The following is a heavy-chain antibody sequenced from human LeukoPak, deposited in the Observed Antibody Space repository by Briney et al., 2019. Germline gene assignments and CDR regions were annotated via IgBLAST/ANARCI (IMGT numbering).Heavy chain of an antibody. CDR1: GFTFSSYA. D-gene: IGHD5-18*01. V-gene: IGHV3-23*01. Sequence: GGSLRLSCAASGFTFSSYAMSWVRQVPGKGLEWVSAISGSGGSTYYADSVKGRFTISRDNSKNTLYLQMNSLRAEDTAVYYCASNSYGYTFDYWGQGTLVTVSS. CDR2: ISGSGGST. CDR3: ASNSYGYTFDY. J-gene: IGHJ4*02.